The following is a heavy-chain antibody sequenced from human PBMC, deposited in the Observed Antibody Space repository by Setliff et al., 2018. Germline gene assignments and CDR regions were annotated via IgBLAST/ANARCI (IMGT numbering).Heavy chain of an antibody. CDR2: TIPMFGTT. CDR3: ARADYIRYFYMDA. CDR1: GATFSSYG. D-gene: IGHD4-4*01. J-gene: IGHJ6*03. V-gene: IGHV1-69*05. Sequence: GASVKVSCKASGATFSSYGISWVRQAPGQGLEWMGGTIPMFGTTEYAQKFQGRLTITTVGSTSTAYMELSSLRSEDTAVYYCARADYIRYFYMDAWGKGTTVTVSS.